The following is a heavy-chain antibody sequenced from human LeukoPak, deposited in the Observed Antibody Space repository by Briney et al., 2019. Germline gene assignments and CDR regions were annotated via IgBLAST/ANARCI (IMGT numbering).Heavy chain of an antibody. CDR3: ARGGNSYYDSSGYYSTDYYFDY. CDR1: GFTFSSYW. D-gene: IGHD3-22*01. CDR2: IKQDGSKR. Sequence: GGSLRLSCAASGFTFSSYWMSWVRQAPGKGLEWVANIKQDGSKRYYVDSVRGRFTISRDNAKNSLYLQMNSLRAEDTAVYYCARGGNSYYDSSGYYSTDYYFDYWGQGTLVTVSS. J-gene: IGHJ4*02. V-gene: IGHV3-7*01.